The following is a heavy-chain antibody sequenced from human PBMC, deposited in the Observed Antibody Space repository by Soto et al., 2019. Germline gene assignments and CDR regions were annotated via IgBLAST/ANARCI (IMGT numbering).Heavy chain of an antibody. CDR1: GDTFTDYY. Sequence: QVQLMHSGAEVKKPGASVKVSCKASGDTFTDYYVHWVRQAPGQGLEWMGTVNPSGGHTTYAQHFLGRVTMTSDTSTSTLYMELTSLTSDDTAIYYCARGGHVVVVTAALDYWGQGTLVTVSS. J-gene: IGHJ4*02. CDR2: VNPSGGHT. D-gene: IGHD2-21*02. CDR3: ARGGHVVVVTAALDY. V-gene: IGHV1-46*01.